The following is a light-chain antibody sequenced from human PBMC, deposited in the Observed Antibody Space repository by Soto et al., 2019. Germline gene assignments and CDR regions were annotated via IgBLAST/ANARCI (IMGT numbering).Light chain of an antibody. J-gene: IGKJ3*01. CDR2: AAS. V-gene: IGKV3-15*01. CDR3: HQYRHWPPSFT. Sequence: EIVLTQSPATLSVSPGERATLSCRASQSVSSNLAWYQHKPGQAPRLLIYAASTRATGIPATFSGSGAGTDFTLTIRSLQSEDFAVYYCHQYRHWPPSFTFGPGTKVDIK. CDR1: QSVSSN.